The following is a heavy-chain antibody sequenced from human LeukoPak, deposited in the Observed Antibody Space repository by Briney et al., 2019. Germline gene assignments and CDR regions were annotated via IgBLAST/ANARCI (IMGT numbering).Heavy chain of an antibody. V-gene: IGHV3-23*01. D-gene: IGHD2-2*01. CDR2: ISGSGGST. J-gene: IGHJ3*01. Sequence: GGSLRLSCAASGFTFSSYAMSWVRQAPGKGLEWVSAISGSGGSTYYADSVKGRFTISRDNSKNTLYLQMNSLRAEDTAVYYCVKDDGVYCSSTSCWDDAFDVWGRGTMVTVSS. CDR1: GFTFSSYA. CDR3: VKDDGVYCSSTSCWDDAFDV.